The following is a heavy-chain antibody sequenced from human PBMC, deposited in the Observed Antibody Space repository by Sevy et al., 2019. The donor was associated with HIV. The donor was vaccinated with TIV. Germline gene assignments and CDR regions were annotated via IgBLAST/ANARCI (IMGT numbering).Heavy chain of an antibody. D-gene: IGHD1-7*01. CDR2: VYPNSGGT. J-gene: IGHJ6*02. V-gene: IGHV1-2*06. CDR3: ARDAGGGTTNSGMDV. Sequence: ASVKVSCKASGYTFTGDYLHWVRQAPGQGLEWMGRVYPNSGGTNYAQKFQDRVTMTRDTSISTAYMELNRLRSDYTAVYYCARDAGGGTTNSGMDVWGQGPRSPSP. CDR1: GYTFTGDY.